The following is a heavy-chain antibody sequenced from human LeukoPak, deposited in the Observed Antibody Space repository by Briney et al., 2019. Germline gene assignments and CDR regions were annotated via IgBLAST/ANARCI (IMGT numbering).Heavy chain of an antibody. CDR1: GYTFTSNY. J-gene: IGHJ4*02. CDR3: ARDSWPHYYDSSGYYPTDY. D-gene: IGHD3-22*01. V-gene: IGHV1-46*01. CDR2: INPSGGST. Sequence: ASVKVSCKASGYTFTSNYIHWVRQAPGQGLEWMGIINPSGGSTSYAQKFQGRVTMTRDTSTSTVYMELSSLRSEDTAVYYCARDSWPHYYDSSGYYPTDYWAREPWSPSPQ.